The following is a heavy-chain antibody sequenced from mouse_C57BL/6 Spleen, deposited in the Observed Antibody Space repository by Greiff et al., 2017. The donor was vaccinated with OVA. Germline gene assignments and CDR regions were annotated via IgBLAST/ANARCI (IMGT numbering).Heavy chain of an antibody. D-gene: IGHD2-12*01. J-gene: IGHJ1*03. CDR2: IYPGSGNT. Sequence: QVQLKESGAELVRPGASVKLSCKASGYTFTDYYINWVKQRPGQGLEWIARIYPGSGNTYYNEKFKGKATLTAEKSSSTAYMQLSSLTSEDSAVYFCARYDGDWYFDVWGTGTTVTVSS. V-gene: IGHV1-76*01. CDR3: ARYDGDWYFDV. CDR1: GYTFTDYY.